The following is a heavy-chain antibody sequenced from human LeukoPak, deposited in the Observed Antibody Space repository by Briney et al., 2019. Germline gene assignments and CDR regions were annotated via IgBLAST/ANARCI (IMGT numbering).Heavy chain of an antibody. CDR2: IIPIFGIA. CDR1: GGTFSSYA. CDR3: ARDHADILTGYPPYGMDV. J-gene: IGHJ6*02. D-gene: IGHD3-9*01. Sequence: SVKVSCKASGGTFSSYAISWVRQAPGQGLEWMGRIIPIFGIANYAQKFQGRVTITADKSTSTAYMELSSLRSDDTAVYYCARDHADILTGYPPYGMDVWGQGTTVTVSS. V-gene: IGHV1-69*04.